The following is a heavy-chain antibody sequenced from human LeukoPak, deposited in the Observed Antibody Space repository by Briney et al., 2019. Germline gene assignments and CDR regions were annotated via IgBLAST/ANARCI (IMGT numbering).Heavy chain of an antibody. CDR2: IIPIFGTA. D-gene: IGHD2-21*02. Sequence: SVKVSCKASGGTFSSYAISWVRQTPGQGLEWMGGIIPIFGTANYAQKFQGRVTITADESTSTAYMELSSLRSEDTAVYYCATATYCGGDCYSVVVAFDIWGQGTMVTVSS. J-gene: IGHJ3*02. V-gene: IGHV1-69*13. CDR1: GGTFSSYA. CDR3: ATATYCGGDCYSVVVAFDI.